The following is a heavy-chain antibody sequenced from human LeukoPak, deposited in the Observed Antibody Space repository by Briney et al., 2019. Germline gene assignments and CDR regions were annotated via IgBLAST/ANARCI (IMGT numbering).Heavy chain of an antibody. Sequence: QPGGSLRLSCAASGFTFSSYAMSWVRQAPGKGLEWVSAISGSGGSTYYADSVKGRFTISRDNSKNTLYLQMNSLRAEDTAVYYCAKGTGSSGWFVYYYGMDVWGQGTTVTVSS. CDR2: ISGSGGST. CDR1: GFTFSSYA. J-gene: IGHJ6*02. CDR3: AKGTGSSGWFVYYYGMDV. V-gene: IGHV3-23*01. D-gene: IGHD6-19*01.